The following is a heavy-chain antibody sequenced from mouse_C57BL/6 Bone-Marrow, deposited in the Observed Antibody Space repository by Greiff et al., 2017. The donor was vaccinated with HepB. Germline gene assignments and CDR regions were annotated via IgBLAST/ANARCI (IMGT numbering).Heavy chain of an antibody. V-gene: IGHV1-5*01. J-gene: IGHJ2*01. CDR1: GYTFTSYW. CDR2: IYPGNSDT. Sequence: EVQRVESGTVLARPGASVKMSCKTSGYTFTSYWMHWVKQRPGQGLEWIGAIYPGNSDTSYNQKFKGKAKLTAVTSASTAYMELSSLTNEDSAVYYCTRRAYYYGSSYLDYWGQGTTLTVSS. CDR3: TRRAYYYGSSYLDY. D-gene: IGHD1-1*01.